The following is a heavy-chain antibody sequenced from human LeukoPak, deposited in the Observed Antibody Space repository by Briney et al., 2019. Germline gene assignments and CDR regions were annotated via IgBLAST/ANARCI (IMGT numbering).Heavy chain of an antibody. CDR3: ARDRSGPDDYGMDV. Sequence: SETLSLTCTVSGGSISSYYWSWIRQPPGKGLEWIGYIYYSGSTNYNPSLKSRATISVDTSKNQFSLKLSSVTAADTAVYYCARDRSGPDDYGMDVWGQGTTVTVSS. J-gene: IGHJ6*02. CDR1: GGSISSYY. D-gene: IGHD3-10*01. CDR2: IYYSGST. V-gene: IGHV4-59*01.